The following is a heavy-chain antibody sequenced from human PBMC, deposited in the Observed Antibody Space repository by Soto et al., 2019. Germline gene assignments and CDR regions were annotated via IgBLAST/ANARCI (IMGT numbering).Heavy chain of an antibody. V-gene: IGHV1-69*13. CDR1: GGTFSSYA. Sequence: SVKVSCKASGGTFSSYAISWVRQAPGQGLEWMGGIIPIFGTANYAQKFQGRVTITADESTSTAYMELSSLRSEETAVYYCAGGDYSYEGSGGCYRVYYYYGMDVWGQGTTVTVSS. D-gene: IGHD3-10*01. CDR2: IIPIFGTA. J-gene: IGHJ6*02. CDR3: AGGDYSYEGSGGCYRVYYYYGMDV.